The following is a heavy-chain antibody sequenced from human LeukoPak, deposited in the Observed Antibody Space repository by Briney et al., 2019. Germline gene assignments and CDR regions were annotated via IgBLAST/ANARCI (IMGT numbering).Heavy chain of an antibody. CDR3: ARPSQYGSGTDYYLDS. CDR2: IRSKANNYAT. Sequence: GGSLRLSCAASGFMFSGSPMHWVRQASGKGLEWVGHIRSKANNYATIYAASVKGRFTISRDDSKNTAYLQMNSLKTEDTAVYYCARPSQYGSGTDYYLDSWGQGTLVTVSS. D-gene: IGHD3-10*01. CDR1: GFMFSGSP. J-gene: IGHJ4*02. V-gene: IGHV3-73*01.